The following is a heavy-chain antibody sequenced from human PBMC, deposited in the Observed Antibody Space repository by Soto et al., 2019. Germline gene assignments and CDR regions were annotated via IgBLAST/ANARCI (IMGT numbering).Heavy chain of an antibody. CDR2: ISYSGST. Sequence: WTWIRQHPGQGLEWIGFISYSGSTYYSSSLKGRVAISADTSKNQFSLKLNSVTAADTAVYYCTRGDYWGQGTLVTASS. V-gene: IGHV4-31*02. J-gene: IGHJ4*02. CDR3: TRGDY.